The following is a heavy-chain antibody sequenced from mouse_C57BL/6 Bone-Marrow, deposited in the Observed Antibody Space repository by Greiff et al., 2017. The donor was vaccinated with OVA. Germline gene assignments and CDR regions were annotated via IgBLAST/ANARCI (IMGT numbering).Heavy chain of an antibody. J-gene: IGHJ4*01. CDR2: IYPGSGST. CDR3: ARLYYDGSRPYYYAMDY. D-gene: IGHD1-1*01. Sequence: VQLQQPGAELVKPGASVKMSCKASGYTFTSYWITWVKQRPGQGLEWIGDIYPGSGSTNYNEKFKSKATLTVDTSSSTAYMQLSSLTSEDSAVYYCARLYYDGSRPYYYAMDYWGQGTSVTVSS. V-gene: IGHV1-55*01. CDR1: GYTFTSYW.